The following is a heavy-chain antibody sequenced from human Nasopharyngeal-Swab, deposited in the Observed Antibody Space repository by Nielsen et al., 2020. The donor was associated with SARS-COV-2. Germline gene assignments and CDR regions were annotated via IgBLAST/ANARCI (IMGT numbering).Heavy chain of an antibody. J-gene: IGHJ6*03. Sequence: SVKVSCKASGGTFSSYAISWVRQAPGQGLEWMGGIIPIFGTAYYAQKFQGRVTITADESTSTAYMELSSLRSEDTAVYYCASSPPPCSGGSCYSYYYYMDVWGKGTTVTVSS. CDR2: IIPIFGTA. D-gene: IGHD2-15*01. CDR3: ASSPPPCSGGSCYSYYYYMDV. CDR1: GGTFSSYA. V-gene: IGHV1-69*13.